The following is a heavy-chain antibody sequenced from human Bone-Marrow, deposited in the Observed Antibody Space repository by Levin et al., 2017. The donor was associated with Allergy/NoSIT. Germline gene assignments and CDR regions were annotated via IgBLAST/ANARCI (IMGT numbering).Heavy chain of an antibody. CDR1: GGSLRMFY. CDR3: ARHSGDYYDTSAYDPTHFDY. D-gene: IGHD3-22*01. J-gene: IGHJ4*02. CDR2: IYHSGST. V-gene: IGHV4-4*07. Sequence: SETLSLTCTVSGGSLRMFYWSWIRQSAEKGLEWVGRIYHSGSTKFNPSLRSRVAMSVDRSRSQFSLRLTSVTAADTAVYYCARHSGDYYDTSAYDPTHFDYWGQGIPVIVSS.